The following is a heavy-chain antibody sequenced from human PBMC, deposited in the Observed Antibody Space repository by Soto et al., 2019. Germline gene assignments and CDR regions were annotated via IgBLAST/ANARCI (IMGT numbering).Heavy chain of an antibody. J-gene: IGHJ4*02. Sequence: GGSLRLSCAASGFTFSSYSMNWVRQAPGKGLEWVSSISSSSTYMYYADSVKGRFTISRDNAENSLYLQMSSLRAEDTAVYYCAREYCSGGSCRPPGYWGQGTLVTVSS. CDR3: AREYCSGGSCRPPGY. D-gene: IGHD2-15*01. CDR1: GFTFSSYS. CDR2: ISSSSTYM. V-gene: IGHV3-21*01.